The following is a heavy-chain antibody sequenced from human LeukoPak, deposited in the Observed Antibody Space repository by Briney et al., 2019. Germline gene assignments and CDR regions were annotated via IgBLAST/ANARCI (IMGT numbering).Heavy chain of an antibody. CDR3: ARGGFFSDC. CDR1: GFTFSTFS. V-gene: IGHV3-48*01. J-gene: IGHJ4*02. CDR2: ISSSAGTL. Sequence: GRSLRLSCAASGFTFSTFSMNWVRQAPGKGLEWVSSISSSAGTLYYADSVKGRFTISRDNAKNSLFLQMNSLGAEDTAVYYCARGGFFSDCWGQGTLVTVSS. D-gene: IGHD2/OR15-2a*01.